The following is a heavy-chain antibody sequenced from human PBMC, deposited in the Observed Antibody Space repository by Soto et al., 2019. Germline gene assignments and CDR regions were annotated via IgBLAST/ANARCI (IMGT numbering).Heavy chain of an antibody. D-gene: IGHD6-19*01. CDR1: GFTFSSYG. Sequence: GSLRLSCAASGFTFSSYGMHWVRQAPGKGLEWVAVISYDGSNKYYADSVKGRFTISRDNSKNTLYPQMNSLRAEDTAVYYCAKGQFNDGVAGFSTNWFDPWGQGTLVTVSS. CDR2: ISYDGSNK. CDR3: AKGQFNDGVAGFSTNWFDP. J-gene: IGHJ5*02. V-gene: IGHV3-30*18.